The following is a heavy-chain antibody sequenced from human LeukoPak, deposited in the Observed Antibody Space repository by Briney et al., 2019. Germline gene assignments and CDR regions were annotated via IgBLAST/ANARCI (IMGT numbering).Heavy chain of an antibody. J-gene: IGHJ3*02. CDR2: IFYSGST. D-gene: IGHD3-3*01. V-gene: IGHV4-39*07. Sequence: SETLSLTCTVSGGSISTSNYYWGWIRQPPGKGLEWIGNIFYSGSTYYSPSVKSRVTISLDTSRNQFSLKLNSVTAADTAVYYCARFGRLSGYYDAFDIWGPGTVVTVSS. CDR1: GGSISTSNYY. CDR3: ARFGRLSGYYDAFDI.